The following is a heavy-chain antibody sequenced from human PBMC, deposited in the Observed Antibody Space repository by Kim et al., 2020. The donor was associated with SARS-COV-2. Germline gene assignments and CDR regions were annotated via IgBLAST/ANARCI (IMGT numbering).Heavy chain of an antibody. D-gene: IGHD3-9*01. J-gene: IGHJ6*02. CDR1: GYTLTELS. CDR3: ATGKPSHYDSLTGRWPGYYGMDV. Sequence: ASVKVSCKVSGYTLTELSMHWVRQAPGKGLEWMGGFDPEDGETIYAQKFQGRVTMTEDTSTDTAYMELSSLRSEDTAVYYCATGKPSHYDSLTGRWPGYYGMDVWGQGTTVTVSS. CDR2: FDPEDGET. V-gene: IGHV1-24*01.